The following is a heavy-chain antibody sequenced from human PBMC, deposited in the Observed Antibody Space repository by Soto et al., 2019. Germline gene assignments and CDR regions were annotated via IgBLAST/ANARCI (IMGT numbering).Heavy chain of an antibody. J-gene: IGHJ4*02. D-gene: IGHD2-2*01. CDR2: IRGKADSYAT. CDR3: TSSLLGFCSTTSCYAGVT. CDR1: GFTFSDSP. Sequence: EVQLVESGGGLVQPGGSLKLSCAASGFTFSDSPMHWVRQASGKGLEWVGRIRGKADSYATAYAASVKGRFTISRDDSKNTAFLQMNSLKNEDTAVYYCTSSLLGFCSTTSCYAGVTWGQGTLVTVSS. V-gene: IGHV3-73*01.